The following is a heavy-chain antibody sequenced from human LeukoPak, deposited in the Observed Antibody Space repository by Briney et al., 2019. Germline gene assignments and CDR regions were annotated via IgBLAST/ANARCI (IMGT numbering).Heavy chain of an antibody. CDR1: GFPFSSYW. CDR3: AKGRWSSGSSYFDY. J-gene: IGHJ4*02. CDR2: ISGAGIST. V-gene: IGHV3-23*01. D-gene: IGHD1-26*01. Sequence: PGGSLRLSCVASGFPFSSYWMTWVRQAPGKGLEWVSAISGAGISTYYADSVKGRFTISRDNSKNTLFLQMNGLRADDTAVYYCAKGRWSSGSSYFDYWGQGTLVTVSS.